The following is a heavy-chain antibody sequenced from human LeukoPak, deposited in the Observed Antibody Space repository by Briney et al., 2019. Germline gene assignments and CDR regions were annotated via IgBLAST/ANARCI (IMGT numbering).Heavy chain of an antibody. CDR1: GGSISSGSYY. Sequence: KTSETLSLTCTVSGGSISSGSYYWSWIRQPAGKGLEWIGRIYTSGSTNYNPSLKSRVTISVDTSKNQFSLELSSVTAADTAVYYCARQKGNFDYWGQGTLVTVSS. D-gene: IGHD3-10*01. CDR3: ARQKGNFDY. CDR2: IYTSGST. J-gene: IGHJ4*02. V-gene: IGHV4-61*02.